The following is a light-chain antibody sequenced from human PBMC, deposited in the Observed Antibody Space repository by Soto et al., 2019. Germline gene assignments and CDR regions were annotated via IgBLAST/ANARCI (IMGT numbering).Light chain of an antibody. J-gene: IGLJ1*01. V-gene: IGLV1-47*02. CDR1: SSNIGSNY. CDR3: AAWDDSLSGYYV. Sequence: QSVLTQPPSASGTPGQRVTISCSGSSSNIGSNYVYWYQQLPGTAPKHLIYSNNQRPSGVPDRFSGSKSGTSASLAISGLRSEDEADYYCAAWDDSLSGYYVFGTGTKVTVL. CDR2: SNN.